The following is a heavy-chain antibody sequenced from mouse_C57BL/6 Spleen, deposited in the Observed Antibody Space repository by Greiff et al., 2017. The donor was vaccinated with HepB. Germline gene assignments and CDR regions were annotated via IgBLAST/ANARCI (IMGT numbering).Heavy chain of an antibody. CDR1: GYTFTSYG. CDR2: IYPRSGNT. Sequence: LQESGAELARPGASVKLSCKASGYTFTSYGISWVKQRTGQGLEWIGEIYPRSGNTYYNEKFKGKATLTADKSSSTAYMELRSLTSEDSAVYFCARRWEGGFDYWGQGTTLTVSS. CDR3: ARRWEGGFDY. J-gene: IGHJ2*01. V-gene: IGHV1-81*01. D-gene: IGHD1-1*02.